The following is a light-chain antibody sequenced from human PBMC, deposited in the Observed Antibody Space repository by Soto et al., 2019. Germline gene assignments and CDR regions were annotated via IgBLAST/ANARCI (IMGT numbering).Light chain of an antibody. V-gene: IGKV3-20*01. Sequence: EIVLKQSPDTLSLSLGERAPLSCLASQSVSSSSLAWYHQKPGQAPRLLIYGASTRATGIPDRFSGSGSGTDFTLTIRRLEPEDSAVYYCQQYGSSPTWTCGKGHKGAIK. J-gene: IGKJ1*01. CDR3: QQYGSSPTWT. CDR2: GAS. CDR1: QSVSSSS.